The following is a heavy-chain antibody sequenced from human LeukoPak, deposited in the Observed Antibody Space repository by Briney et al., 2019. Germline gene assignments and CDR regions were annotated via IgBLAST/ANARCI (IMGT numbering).Heavy chain of an antibody. Sequence: PGGSLRLSCAASGFTFSSYAMSWVRQAPGKGLEWVSAISGSGGSTYYADSVKGRFTISRDNSKNTLFPQMHSLRAEDTAVYYCAKGGYCSSSSCYGVDAFDIWGQGTMVTVSS. CDR1: GFTFSSYA. V-gene: IGHV3-23*01. CDR2: ISGSGGST. D-gene: IGHD2-2*01. CDR3: AKGGYCSSSSCYGVDAFDI. J-gene: IGHJ3*02.